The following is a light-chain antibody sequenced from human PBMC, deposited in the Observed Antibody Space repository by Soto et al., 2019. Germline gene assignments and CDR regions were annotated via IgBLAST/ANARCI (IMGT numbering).Light chain of an antibody. CDR1: QSVSSSY. CDR2: GAS. J-gene: IGKJ1*01. Sequence: ELVLTQSPGTLSLSPGERATLSCMASQSVSSSYLAWYQQKPGQAPRLLIYGASSRATGIPDRFSGSGSGTDFTLTISRLEPEDFAVYYCQQYGSSPPWTFGQGTKVEIK. CDR3: QQYGSSPPWT. V-gene: IGKV3-20*01.